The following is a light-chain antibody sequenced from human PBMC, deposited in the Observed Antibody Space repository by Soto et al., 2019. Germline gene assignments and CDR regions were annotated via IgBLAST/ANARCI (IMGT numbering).Light chain of an antibody. V-gene: IGLV2-14*01. J-gene: IGLJ2*01. CDR1: SSDVGGYNY. CDR2: DVS. CDR3: SSYTSSSPVV. Sequence: QSALTQPASVSGSPGQSITISCTGTSSDVGGYNYVSWYQQHPGKAPKLMIYDVSNRPSGVSTRFSGSKSGNTASLTISGLKAEDEADYYCSSYTSSSPVVFGGGTKLTVL.